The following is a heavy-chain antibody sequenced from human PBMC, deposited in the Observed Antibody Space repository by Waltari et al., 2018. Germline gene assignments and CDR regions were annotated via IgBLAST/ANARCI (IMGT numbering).Heavy chain of an antibody. CDR3: AREQYSSSGRGGEDY. CDR1: GYTFTGYY. CDR2: INPNSGGT. D-gene: IGHD6-6*01. Sequence: QVQLVQSGAEVKKPGASVKVSCKASGYTFTGYYMHWVRQAPGQGLEWRGRINPNSGGTNYAQKFQGRVTMTRDTSISTAYMELSRLRSDDTAVYYCAREQYSSSGRGGEDYWGQGTLVTVSS. V-gene: IGHV1-2*06. J-gene: IGHJ4*02.